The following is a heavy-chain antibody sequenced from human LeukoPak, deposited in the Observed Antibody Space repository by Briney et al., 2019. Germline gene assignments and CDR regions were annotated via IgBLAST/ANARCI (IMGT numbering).Heavy chain of an antibody. D-gene: IGHD4-17*01. Sequence: GGSLRLSCAASGFTFSSDAMSWVRQAPGKGLEWVSAIRANAGSTYYADSVKGRFTISRDSSKNTLYLQMNSLRAEDTAVYYCARDLLAYGDTYYFDYWGQGTLVTVSS. CDR1: GFTFSSDA. J-gene: IGHJ4*02. CDR3: ARDLLAYGDTYYFDY. V-gene: IGHV3-23*01. CDR2: IRANAGST.